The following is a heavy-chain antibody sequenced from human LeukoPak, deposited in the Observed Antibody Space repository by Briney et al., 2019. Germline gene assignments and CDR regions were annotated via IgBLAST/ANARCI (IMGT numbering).Heavy chain of an antibody. CDR1: GFTFSSYN. J-gene: IGHJ4*02. V-gene: IGHV3-21*01. Sequence: PGGSLRLSCAASGFTFSSYNMNWVRQAPGKGLEWVSSISISGSYIYYADSVKGRFTISRDNAKNSLNLQMNTLRAEDTGVYYCAGTYSSGWDYFDFWGQGTLVTVSS. CDR2: ISISGSYI. D-gene: IGHD6-19*01. CDR3: AGTYSSGWDYFDF.